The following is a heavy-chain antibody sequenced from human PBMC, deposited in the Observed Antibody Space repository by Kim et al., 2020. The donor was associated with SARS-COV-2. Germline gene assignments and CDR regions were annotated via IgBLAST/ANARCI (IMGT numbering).Heavy chain of an antibody. D-gene: IGHD2-15*01. V-gene: IGHV1-58*01. CDR3: AADEGGLDGMDV. J-gene: IGHJ6*02. CDR2: IVVGSGNT. CDR1: GFTFTSSA. Sequence: SVKVSCKASGFTFTSSAVQWVRQARGQRLEWIGWIVVGSGNTNYAQKFQERVTITRDMSTSTAYMELSSLRSEDTAVYYCAADEGGLDGMDVWGQGTTVTVSS.